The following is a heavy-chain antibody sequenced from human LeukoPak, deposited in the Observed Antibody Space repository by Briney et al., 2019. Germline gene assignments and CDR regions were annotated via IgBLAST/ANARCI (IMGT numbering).Heavy chain of an antibody. J-gene: IGHJ4*02. CDR3: ARAVTTIFGVVPYYFDY. V-gene: IGHV4-4*02. CDR2: IYHSGST. Sequence: PSETLSLTCAVSGGSISSSNWWSWVRQPPGKGLEWIGEIYHSGSTNYNPSLKSRVAVSVDTSKNQFSLKLSSVTAADTAVYYCARAVTTIFGVVPYYFDYWGQGTLVTVSS. CDR1: GGSISSSNW. D-gene: IGHD3-3*01.